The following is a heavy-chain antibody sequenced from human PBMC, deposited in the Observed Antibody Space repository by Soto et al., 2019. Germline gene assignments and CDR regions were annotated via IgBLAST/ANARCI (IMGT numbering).Heavy chain of an antibody. D-gene: IGHD2-15*01. V-gene: IGHV3-15*01. J-gene: IGHJ6*02. Sequence: PWWSLRLSCSASVFTFSNAWMSWVRQAPGKGLEWVGRIKSKTDGGTTDYAAPVKGRFTISRDDSKNTLYLQMNSLKTEDTAVYYCAVDSHYYGMDVWGQGTAVTVSS. CDR2: IKSKTDGGTT. CDR3: AVDSHYYGMDV. CDR1: VFTFSNAW.